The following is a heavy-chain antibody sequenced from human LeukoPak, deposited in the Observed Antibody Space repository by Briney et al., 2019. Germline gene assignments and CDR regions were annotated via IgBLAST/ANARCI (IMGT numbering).Heavy chain of an antibody. D-gene: IGHD3-22*01. J-gene: IGHJ1*01. CDR1: GYSFTSYW. CDR3: ARQYYYDSSGYYPSEYFQH. CDR2: IYPGDSDT. V-gene: IGHV5-51*01. Sequence: GESLKISCKGSGYSFTSYWIGWVRQMPGKGLEWMGIIYPGDSDTRYSPSFQGQVTISADKSISTAYLQWSSLKASDTAMYYCARQYYYDSSGYYPSEYFQHRGQGTLVTVSS.